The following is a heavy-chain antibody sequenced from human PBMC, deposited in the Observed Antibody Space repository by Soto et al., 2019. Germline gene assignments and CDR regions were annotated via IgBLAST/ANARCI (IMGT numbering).Heavy chain of an antibody. CDR1: GYTFTSYD. J-gene: IGHJ6*03. CDR3: ARGRRRKYCSGGSCYSTLYYYMDV. Sequence: ASVKVSCKASGYTFTSYDINWVRQATGQGLEWMGWMNPNSGNTGYAQKFQGRVTMTRNTSISTAYMELSSLRSEDTAVYYCARGRRRKYCSGGSCYSTLYYYMDVWGKGTTVTVSS. V-gene: IGHV1-8*01. D-gene: IGHD2-15*01. CDR2: MNPNSGNT.